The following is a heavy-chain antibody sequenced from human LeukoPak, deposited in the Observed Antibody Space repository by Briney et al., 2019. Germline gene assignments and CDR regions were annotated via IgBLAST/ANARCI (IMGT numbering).Heavy chain of an antibody. CDR1: GFTVSSNY. CDR2: IYSGGST. D-gene: IGHD1-26*01. CDR3: AKENLVGATTGYYYGMDV. Sequence: PGGSLRLSCAASGFTVSSNYMSWVRQAPGKGLEWVSVIYSGGSTYYADSVKGRFTISRHNSKNTLYLQMNSLRAEDTAVYYCAKENLVGATTGYYYGMDVWGQGTTVTVSS. J-gene: IGHJ6*02. V-gene: IGHV3-53*04.